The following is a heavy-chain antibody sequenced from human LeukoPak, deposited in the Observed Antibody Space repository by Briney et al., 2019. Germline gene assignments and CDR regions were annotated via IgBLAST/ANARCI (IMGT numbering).Heavy chain of an antibody. V-gene: IGHV3-74*01. Sequence: GGSLRLSCAASGFSFSYYWMHWVRHGSRKGPVWVSRIIGDGTRTDYADSVKGRSTISRDNAKSTLYLQMNSLTVEDTAVYYCLRVDDTNGHNWFDPWGQGTLVTVSS. D-gene: IGHD2-8*01. CDR3: LRVDDTNGHNWFDP. CDR2: IIGDGTRT. CDR1: GFSFSYYW. J-gene: IGHJ5*02.